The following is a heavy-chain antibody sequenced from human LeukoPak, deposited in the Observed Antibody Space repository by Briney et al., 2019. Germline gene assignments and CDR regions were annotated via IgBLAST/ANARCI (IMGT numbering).Heavy chain of an antibody. Sequence: SETLSLTCTVSGGSISSYYWSWIRQPPGKGLEWIGYIYTSGSTNYNPSLKSRVTISVDTSKNQFSLKLSSVTAADTAVYYCARRFFSGYDDAFDIWGRGTMVTVSS. CDR1: GGSISSYY. CDR3: ARRFFSGYDDAFDI. CDR2: IYTSGST. J-gene: IGHJ3*02. D-gene: IGHD3-22*01. V-gene: IGHV4-4*09.